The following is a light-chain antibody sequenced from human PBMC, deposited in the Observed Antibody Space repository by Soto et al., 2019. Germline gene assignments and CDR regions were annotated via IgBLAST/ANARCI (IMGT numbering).Light chain of an antibody. CDR3: QQRHSWPYT. Sequence: EIVLTQSAATLSLSPGERATLSCRASQSVSSYLAWYQQKPGQAPSLLIYDASYRATGIPARFSGSGSGTDFTLTISNLEPEDFAVYYCQQRHSWPYTFGQGTKVDI. CDR2: DAS. V-gene: IGKV3-11*01. CDR1: QSVSSY. J-gene: IGKJ2*01.